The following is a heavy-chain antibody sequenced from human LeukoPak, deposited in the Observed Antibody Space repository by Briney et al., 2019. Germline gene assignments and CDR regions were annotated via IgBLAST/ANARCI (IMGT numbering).Heavy chain of an antibody. D-gene: IGHD2-15*01. CDR2: IHSTGST. Sequence: SETLSLTCTVSGGSINNYYWSWIRQPPGKGLEWITYIHSTGSTDYNPSLKSRVTISVDTSKNQFSLKLSSVTAADTAVYYCARPSWSDDAFDIWGQGTMVTVSS. J-gene: IGHJ3*02. V-gene: IGHV4-59*12. CDR3: ARPSWSDDAFDI. CDR1: GGSINNYY.